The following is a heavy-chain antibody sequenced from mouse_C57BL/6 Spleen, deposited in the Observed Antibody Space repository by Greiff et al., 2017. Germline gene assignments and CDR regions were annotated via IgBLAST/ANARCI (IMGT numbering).Heavy chain of an antibody. J-gene: IGHJ2*01. V-gene: IGHV1-15*01. CDR1: GYTFTDYE. CDR2: IDPETGGT. D-gene: IGHD4-1*01. Sequence: VQLVESGAELVRPGASVTLSCKASGYTFTDYEMHWVKQTPVHGLEWIGAIDPETGGTAYNQKFKGKAILTADKSSSTAYMELRSLTSEDSAVYYCTRFWDVYYFDYWGQGTTLTVSS. CDR3: TRFWDVYYFDY.